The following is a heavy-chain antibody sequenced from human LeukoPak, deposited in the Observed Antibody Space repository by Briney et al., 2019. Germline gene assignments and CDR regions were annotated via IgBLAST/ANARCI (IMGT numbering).Heavy chain of an antibody. D-gene: IGHD3-10*01. CDR3: ARDSRITMVRGVIEY. CDR2: ISAYNGNT. CDR1: GYTFTSYG. Sequence: ASVKVSCKASGYTFTSYGISWVRQAPGQGLEWMGWISAYNGNTNYAQKLQGRVTMTTDTSTSTAYMEPRSLRSDDTAVYYCARDSRITMVRGVIEYWGQGTLVTVSS. J-gene: IGHJ4*02. V-gene: IGHV1-18*01.